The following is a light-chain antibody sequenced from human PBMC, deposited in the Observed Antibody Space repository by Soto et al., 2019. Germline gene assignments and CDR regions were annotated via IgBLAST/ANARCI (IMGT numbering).Light chain of an antibody. J-gene: IGKJ3*01. CDR3: QQSYSTPFT. V-gene: IGKV1-39*01. CDR2: AAS. CDR1: QSISTY. Sequence: DIQITQSPSSLSASVGDRVTITCRASQSISTYLNWYQQKPGKAPNLLIYAASTLERGVPSRFSGSGSGTDFTLTISSLQPEDFAAYYCQQSYSTPFTFGPGTKVDIE.